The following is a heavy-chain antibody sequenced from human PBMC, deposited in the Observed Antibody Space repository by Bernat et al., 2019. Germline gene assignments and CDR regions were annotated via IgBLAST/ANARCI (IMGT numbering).Heavy chain of an antibody. J-gene: IGHJ3*02. CDR3: AHREPTSLAFDI. Sequence: QIILKESGPTLVKPTQTLTLTCSFSGFSLTTSGLGVGWIRQPPGKALEWLALIYWDDDKRYSPSLESRLTITKDSSKNQVVLTMTNMDPVDTATYFCAHREPTSLAFDIWGQGTMVTVSS. CDR1: GFSLTTSGLG. CDR2: IYWDDDK. V-gene: IGHV2-5*02.